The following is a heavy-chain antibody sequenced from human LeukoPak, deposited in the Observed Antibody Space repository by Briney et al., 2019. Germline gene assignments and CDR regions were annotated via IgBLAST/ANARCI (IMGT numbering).Heavy chain of an antibody. CDR2: INPNSGGT. J-gene: IGHJ4*02. Sequence: ASVKVSCKASGYTFTGYYMHWVRQAPGQGREWMGWINPNSGGTDYAQKFQGRVTMTRDTSISTAYMELSRLRSDDTAVYYCARGPAFWELLFDYWGQGTLVTFSS. D-gene: IGHD1-26*01. CDR1: GYTFTGYY. V-gene: IGHV1-2*02. CDR3: ARGPAFWELLFDY.